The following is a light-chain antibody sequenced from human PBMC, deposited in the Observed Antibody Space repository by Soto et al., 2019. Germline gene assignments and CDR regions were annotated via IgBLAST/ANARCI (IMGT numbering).Light chain of an antibody. V-gene: IGKV1-9*01. J-gene: IGKJ4*01. Sequence: IQLTQSPSCLSSSVGDIFTVTCRASQDIRNYLAWYQQKPGKAPKLLICDASTLYSGVPSRFSGSGSGTDFTLTISGLQPEDFAAYYCQQLRSYPSTFGGGTKVDIK. CDR1: QDIRNY. CDR2: DAS. CDR3: QQLRSYPST.